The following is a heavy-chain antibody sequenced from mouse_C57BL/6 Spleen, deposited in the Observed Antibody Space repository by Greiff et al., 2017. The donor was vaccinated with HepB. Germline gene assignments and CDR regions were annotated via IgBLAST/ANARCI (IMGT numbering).Heavy chain of an antibody. CDR2: IYPGDGDT. D-gene: IGHD2-4*01. Sequence: VQLQQSGAELVKPGASVKISCKASGYAFSSYWMNWVKQRPGKGLEWIGQIYPGDGDTNYNGKFKGKATLTADISSSTAYMQLSSLTSEDSAVYFCAREEGYDYDVGFAYWGQGTLVTVSA. V-gene: IGHV1-80*01. CDR1: GYAFSSYW. J-gene: IGHJ3*01. CDR3: AREEGYDYDVGFAY.